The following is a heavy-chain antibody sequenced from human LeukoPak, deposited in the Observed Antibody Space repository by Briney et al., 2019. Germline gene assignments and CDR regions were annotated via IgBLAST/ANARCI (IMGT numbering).Heavy chain of an antibody. CDR2: IIPTFGTA. CDR1: VGTFGSYA. Sequence: SVKLSCKASVGTFGSYAISWVRQAPSPGLEWMGRIIPTFGTANSAQNFQGRVTITTNESTSTAYMELSSLRSEDTAVYYCARVPSEPYYYDSSGNDDAFDIWGQGTMVTVSS. D-gene: IGHD3-22*01. V-gene: IGHV1-69*05. CDR3: ARVPSEPYYYDSSGNDDAFDI. J-gene: IGHJ3*02.